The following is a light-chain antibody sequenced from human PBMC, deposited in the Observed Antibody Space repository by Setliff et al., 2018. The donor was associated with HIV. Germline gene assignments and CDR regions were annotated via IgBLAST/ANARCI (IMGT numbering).Light chain of an antibody. CDR3: SSYTSSSTFV. CDR2: DVS. CDR1: SSDAGGYNY. J-gene: IGLJ1*01. V-gene: IGLV2-14*01. Sequence: QSALTQPASVSGSPGQSITISCTGTSSDAGGYNYVSWYQQHPGKAPKLMIYDVSKRPSGVSLRFSASKSGTTASLTISGLQAEDEADYYCSSYTSSSTFVFGTGTKVTVL.